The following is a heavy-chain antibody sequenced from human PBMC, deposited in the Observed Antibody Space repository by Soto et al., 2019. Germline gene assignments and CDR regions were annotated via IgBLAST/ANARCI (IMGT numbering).Heavy chain of an antibody. V-gene: IGHV4-39*01. CDR1: GDSISSGSYY. J-gene: IGHJ3*02. CDR3: ARSLRGVDTFDI. Sequence: QLQLQESGPGLVRPSETLSFICTVSGDSISSGSYYWGWIRQPPGKGLEWIGSIYYSGSTYYNPSLKSRVSIFVDTYKNQFSLKLTSVAAADTAVYYCARSLRGVDTFDIWGQGTMVTVSS. D-gene: IGHD3-16*01. CDR2: IYYSGST.